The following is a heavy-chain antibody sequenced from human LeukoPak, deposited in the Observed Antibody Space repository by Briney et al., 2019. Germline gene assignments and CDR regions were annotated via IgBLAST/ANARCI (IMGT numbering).Heavy chain of an antibody. CDR3: AKTWIQPRSWFDP. J-gene: IGHJ5*02. CDR2: MNSNSGNT. Sequence: ASVKVSCKAAGYSFTSYDINWVRQATGQGLEWMGWMNSNSGNTGYAQKFQGRVTMTRNTSISTAYMELSSLRSEDTAVYYCAKTWIQPRSWFDPWGQGTLVTVSS. V-gene: IGHV1-8*01. CDR1: GYSFTSYD. D-gene: IGHD5-18*01.